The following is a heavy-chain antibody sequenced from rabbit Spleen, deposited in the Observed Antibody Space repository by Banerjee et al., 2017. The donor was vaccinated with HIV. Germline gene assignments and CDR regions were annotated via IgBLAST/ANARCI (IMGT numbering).Heavy chain of an antibody. CDR1: GFSFIINYY. Sequence: QSLEESGGDLVKPGASLTLTCTASGFSFIINYYMCWVRQAPGKGLEWIACIYAGSSGNTYYASWAKGRFTISKTSSTMLTLQMTSLTAADTATYFCARDAGTSFSTYGMDLWGQGTLVTVS. J-gene: IGHJ6*01. CDR2: IYAGSSGNT. D-gene: IGHD8-1*01. V-gene: IGHV1S40*01. CDR3: ARDAGTSFSTYGMDL.